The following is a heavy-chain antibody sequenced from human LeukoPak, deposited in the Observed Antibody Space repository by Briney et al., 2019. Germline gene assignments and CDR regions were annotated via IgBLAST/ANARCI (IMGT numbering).Heavy chain of an antibody. CDR2: ITSSSAYI. D-gene: IGHD3-22*01. Sequence: PGGSLRLSCAASGFIFSNYAMNWVRQAPGKGLEWVSSITSSSAYIYYADSVKGRFTISRDNAKNSLYLQMNSLRAEDTAVYYCATYSSLNRREFQYWGQGTLLTVSS. J-gene: IGHJ1*01. V-gene: IGHV3-21*01. CDR1: GFIFSNYA. CDR3: ATYSSLNRREFQY.